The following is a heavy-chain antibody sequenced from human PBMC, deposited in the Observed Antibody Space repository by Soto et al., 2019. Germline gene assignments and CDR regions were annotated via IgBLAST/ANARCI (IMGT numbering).Heavy chain of an antibody. D-gene: IGHD2-15*01. CDR3: ARVAACSGGSCYWGFLDY. CDR2: ISSSGSTI. V-gene: IGHV3-11*01. Sequence: GGSLRLSCAASGFTFSDYYMSWIRQAPGKGLEWVSYISSSGSTIYYADSVKGRFTISRDNAKNSLYLQMNSLRAEDTAVYYCARVAACSGGSCYWGFLDYWGQGTLVTVSS. CDR1: GFTFSDYY. J-gene: IGHJ4*02.